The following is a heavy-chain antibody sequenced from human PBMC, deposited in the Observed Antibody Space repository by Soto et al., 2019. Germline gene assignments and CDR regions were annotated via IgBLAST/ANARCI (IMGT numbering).Heavy chain of an antibody. J-gene: IGHJ5*02. Sequence: QVQLVQSGAEVKEPXASVRXSCXXSGXTFXNXDXXXVRQXXXQXLEWLGWMNPGSGKTGYASKFQGRVAMTRDASTGTSHLELSSLTSDDTAVYYCARMASAGTLNWFDPWGQGTLVTVSS. CDR1: GXTFXNXD. D-gene: IGHD6-13*01. CDR2: MNPGSGKT. V-gene: IGHV1-8*02. CDR3: ARMASAGTLNWFDP.